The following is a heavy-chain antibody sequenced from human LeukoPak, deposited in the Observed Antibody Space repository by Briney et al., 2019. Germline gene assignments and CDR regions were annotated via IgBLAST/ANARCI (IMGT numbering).Heavy chain of an antibody. V-gene: IGHV4-39*01. D-gene: IGHD3-22*01. CDR1: GGSISSSSYY. Sequence: SETLSLTCTVSGGSISSSSYYWGWIRQPPGKGLEWIGIVYYSGRTYDNPSLKSRVTVSVDTSKSQFSLKLSSVTAADTAVYYCARLLYDRSGYYYFDYWGQGTLVTVSS. CDR3: ARLLYDRSGYYYFDY. J-gene: IGHJ4*02. CDR2: VYYSGRT.